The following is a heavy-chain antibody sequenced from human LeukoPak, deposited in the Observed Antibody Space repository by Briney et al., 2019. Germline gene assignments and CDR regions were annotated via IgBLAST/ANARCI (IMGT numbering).Heavy chain of an antibody. CDR1: GFTFSTYN. V-gene: IGHV3-21*01. D-gene: IGHD2-2*02. J-gene: IGHJ4*02. Sequence: PGGSLRLSCAASGFTFSTYNMNWVRQAPGKGLEWVSSISSCSSYIYNADSVKGRFTISRDNAKNSLYLQMNSLRAEDTAVYYCVRDSYTNTWHFREKDYWGQGTQVTVSS. CDR2: ISSCSSYI. CDR3: VRDSYTNTWHFREKDY.